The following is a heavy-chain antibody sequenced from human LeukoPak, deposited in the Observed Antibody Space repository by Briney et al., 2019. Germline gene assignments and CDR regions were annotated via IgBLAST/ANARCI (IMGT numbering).Heavy chain of an antibody. D-gene: IGHD3-10*01. Sequence: SETLALTCTVPGGSISSYYWNWIRQPPGKGLEWIGYIFYSGSNNYNPSLKSRVTISVDTSKNQFSLKLSSVTAADTAVYYCARGSDRDNWFDPWGQGTLVTVSS. J-gene: IGHJ5*02. CDR3: ARGSDRDNWFDP. V-gene: IGHV4-59*01. CDR2: IFYSGSN. CDR1: GGSISSYY.